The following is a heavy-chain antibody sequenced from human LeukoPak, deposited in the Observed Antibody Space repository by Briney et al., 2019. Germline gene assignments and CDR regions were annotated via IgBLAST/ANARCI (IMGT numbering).Heavy chain of an antibody. Sequence: SGGSLRLSCAASGFTFTNDWMSWVRQAPGKGLEWVANIKQDGSEKYYVDSVKGRFTISRDSAKNSLYLQMNSLRAEDTAVYYCATKRGRYYSYFDYWGQGTLVTVSS. CDR3: ATKRGRYYSYFDY. D-gene: IGHD3-10*01. CDR1: GFTFTNDW. J-gene: IGHJ4*02. CDR2: IKQDGSEK. V-gene: IGHV3-7*01.